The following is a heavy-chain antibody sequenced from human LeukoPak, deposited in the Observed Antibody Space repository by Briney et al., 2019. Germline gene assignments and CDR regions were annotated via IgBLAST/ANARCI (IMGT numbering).Heavy chain of an antibody. CDR3: ARIRDGYNDAYDL. D-gene: IGHD5-24*01. Sequence: GASVKVSCKASGYTFTSYGISWVRQAPGQGLEWMGWINPNSGGTKYAQKFQGRVTMTRDTSTSTLYMELSSLRSEDTAIYYCARIRDGYNDAYDLWGQGTVVTVPS. V-gene: IGHV1-2*02. J-gene: IGHJ3*01. CDR2: INPNSGGT. CDR1: GYTFTSYG.